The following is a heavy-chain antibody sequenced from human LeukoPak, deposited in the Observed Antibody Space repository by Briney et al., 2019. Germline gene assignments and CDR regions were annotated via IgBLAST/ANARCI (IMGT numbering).Heavy chain of an antibody. CDR3: ARSAILTGYQWVPFDY. CDR1: GFTFSSYE. V-gene: IGHV3-48*03. J-gene: IGHJ4*02. Sequence: GGSLRLSCAASGFTFSSYEINWVRQAPGKGLEWVSYISSSGSTIYYADSGKGRFTISRDNAKNSLYLQMTSLRAEDTAVYYCARSAILTGYQWVPFDYWGQGTLVTVSS. CDR2: ISSSGSTI. D-gene: IGHD3-9*01.